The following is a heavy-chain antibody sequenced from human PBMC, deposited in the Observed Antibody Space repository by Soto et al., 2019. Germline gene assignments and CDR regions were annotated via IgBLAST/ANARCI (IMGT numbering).Heavy chain of an antibody. Sequence: EVQLVESGGGLVQPGGSLRLSCAASGFTFSTYSMNWVRQAPGKGLEWISYISSGNPTVYYADSVRGRFTISRDNAKNSLHLQMNSLRDDYTAAYYCGRGGWEHEYRGQGTLVTVSS. CDR2: ISSGNPTV. CDR1: GFTFSTYS. V-gene: IGHV3-48*02. J-gene: IGHJ4*02. CDR3: GRGGWEHEY. D-gene: IGHD1-26*01.